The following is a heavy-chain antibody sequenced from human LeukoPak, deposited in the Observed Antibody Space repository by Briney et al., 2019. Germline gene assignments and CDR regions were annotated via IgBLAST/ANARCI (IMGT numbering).Heavy chain of an antibody. CDR2: ISSSSSSI. D-gene: IGHD6-13*01. J-gene: IGHJ4*02. Sequence: PGGSLRLSCAASGFTFSSYSMNWVRQAPGKGLEWISYISSSSSSIYYADSVKGRFTISRDNAKNSLYLQMNSLRAEDTAVYYCARAPPYSSSWYYDYWGQGTLVTVSS. CDR1: GFTFSSYS. V-gene: IGHV3-48*01. CDR3: ARAPPYSSSWYYDY.